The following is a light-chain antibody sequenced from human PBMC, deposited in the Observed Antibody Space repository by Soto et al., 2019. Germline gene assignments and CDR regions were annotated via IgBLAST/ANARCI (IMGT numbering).Light chain of an antibody. CDR2: NTF. CDR1: TGAVTSGHY. V-gene: IGLV7-46*01. J-gene: IGLJ2*01. Sequence: QAVVTQEPSLTVSAGGTVTLTCASSTGAVTSGHYPYWFQQRPGQAPRTLIYNTFNKHSWTPARFSGSLLGGKAALTLSGAQPEDEADYYCLLSYGDLYVVFCGGIKLTVL. CDR3: LLSYGDLYVV.